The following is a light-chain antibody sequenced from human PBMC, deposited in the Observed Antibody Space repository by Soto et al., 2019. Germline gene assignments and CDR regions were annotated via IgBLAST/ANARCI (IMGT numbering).Light chain of an antibody. CDR2: DAS. CDR3: QQRSNR. J-gene: IGKJ4*01. CDR1: QSVSRS. V-gene: IGKV3-11*01. Sequence: EIVLTQSPATLSLSPGDRAVLSCRASQSVSRSLTWYQHKPGQAPRLLSYDASTRATGIPRRFSGSGSGTDFTLTISSLEPEDFAVYYCQQRSNRFGGGTKVEIK.